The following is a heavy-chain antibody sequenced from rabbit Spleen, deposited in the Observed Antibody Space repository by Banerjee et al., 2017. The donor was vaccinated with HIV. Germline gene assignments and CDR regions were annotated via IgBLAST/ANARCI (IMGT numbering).Heavy chain of an antibody. CDR1: GFSFSSSYW. J-gene: IGHJ6*01. V-gene: IGHV1S45*01. Sequence: QEQLEESGGDLVKPEGSLTLTCTASGFSFSSSYWICWVRQAPGKGLEWIACIYTGSSGSTVYATWAKGRFTISKTSSTTVTLQMTSLTVADTATYFCARDTGSSFSSYGMDLWGQGTLVTVS. CDR2: IYTGSSGST. D-gene: IGHD8-1*01. CDR3: ARDTGSSFSSYGMDL.